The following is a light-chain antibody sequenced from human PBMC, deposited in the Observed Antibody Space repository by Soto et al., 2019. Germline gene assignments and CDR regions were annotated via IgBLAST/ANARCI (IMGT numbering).Light chain of an antibody. CDR2: EGR. CDR1: SSVVGNYNL. CDR3: CSYTGSSSIV. Sequence: QPVLTHPAPVTRSPRPSITISCTGTSSVVGNYNLGSWNQQLPGKARLRRMYEGRKRPSGVSTLFSGPKSGNTASLTISALQAEDEPDDYCCSYTGSSSIVFXSGSKVT. V-gene: IGLV2-23*01. J-gene: IGLJ1*01.